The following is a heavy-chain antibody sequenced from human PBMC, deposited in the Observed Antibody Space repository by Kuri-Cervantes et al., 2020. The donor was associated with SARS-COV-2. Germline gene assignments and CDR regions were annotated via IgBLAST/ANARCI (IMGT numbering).Heavy chain of an antibody. CDR3: ARLLDTAMAPFDY. V-gene: IGHV4-39*07. Sequence: LSATVPGGPISSSSYYRGWIRQPPGKGLEWIGSINYSGSTYYNPSLKSRVTISVDTSKNQFSLKLSSVTAADTAVYYCARLLDTAMAPFDYWGQGTLVTVSS. CDR2: INYSGST. CDR1: GGPISSSSYY. J-gene: IGHJ4*02. D-gene: IGHD5-18*01.